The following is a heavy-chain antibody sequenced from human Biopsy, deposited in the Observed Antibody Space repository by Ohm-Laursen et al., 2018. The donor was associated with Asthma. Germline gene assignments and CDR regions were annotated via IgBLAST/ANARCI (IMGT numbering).Heavy chain of an antibody. J-gene: IGHJ3*02. Sequence: SLRLSCAASRFTYEMHWVRQAPGKGLEWVAVISFDGSNEDYADSVKGRFTISRDNSRNTLYLQMNSLRVEDTAIYYCARTHERWTSIQDDALDIWGQGTMVIVS. CDR2: ISFDGSNE. V-gene: IGHV3-30*03. CDR1: RFTYE. CDR3: ARTHERWTSIQDDALDI. D-gene: IGHD4-23*01.